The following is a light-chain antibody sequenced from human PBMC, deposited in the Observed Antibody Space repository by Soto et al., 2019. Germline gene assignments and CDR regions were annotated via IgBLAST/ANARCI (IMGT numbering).Light chain of an antibody. CDR3: QQYNHWPPYT. V-gene: IGKV3-15*01. CDR1: QSVSSN. J-gene: IGKJ2*01. CDR2: GAS. Sequence: EIVMTQSPATLSVSPGERATLSCRANQSVSSNLAWYQQKPGQAPRFLIYGASTRATGIPARFSGSGSGTEFTLTISNLQSEDFAFYYCQQYNHWPPYTFGQGTKVDIK.